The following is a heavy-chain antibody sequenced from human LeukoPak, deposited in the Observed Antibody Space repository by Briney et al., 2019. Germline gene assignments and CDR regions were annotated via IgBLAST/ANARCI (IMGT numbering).Heavy chain of an antibody. V-gene: IGHV1-18*01. CDR2: ISAYNGNT. D-gene: IGHD5-18*01. J-gene: IGHJ4*02. CDR3: ATDLRYGSNFFFQY. Sequence: ASVKVSCKASGYTFTSYGISWVRQAPGQGLEWMGWISAYNGNTNYAQKLQGRVTMTTDTSTSTAYMELRSLRSDDTAVYYCATDLRYGSNFFFQYWGLGTLVAVSS. CDR1: GYTFTSYG.